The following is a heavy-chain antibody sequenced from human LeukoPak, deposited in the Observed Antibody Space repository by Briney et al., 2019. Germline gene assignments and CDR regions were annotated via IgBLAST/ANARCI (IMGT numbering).Heavy chain of an antibody. CDR3: ARVPYYDILTGSGLMYDY. Sequence: PSETPSLTCTVSGGSISSGGYYWSWIRQHPGKGLEWIGYIYYSGSTYYNPSLKSRVTISVDTSKNQFSLKLSSVTAADTAVYYCARVPYYDILTGSGLMYDYWGQGTLVTVSS. J-gene: IGHJ4*02. V-gene: IGHV4-31*03. CDR2: IYYSGST. CDR1: GGSISSGGYY. D-gene: IGHD3-9*01.